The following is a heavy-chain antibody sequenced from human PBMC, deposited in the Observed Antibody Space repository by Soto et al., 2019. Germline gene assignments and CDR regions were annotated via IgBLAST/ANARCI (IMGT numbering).Heavy chain of an antibody. CDR2: ISESGSTT. V-gene: IGHV3-23*01. D-gene: IGHD6-19*01. CDR1: GFTFSKYA. J-gene: IGHJ4*02. Sequence: TGGSLRLSCAASGFTFSKYAMSWVRQAPGKGLEWVSGISESGSTTYFADSVKGRFTISRDNSKNTLYLQMSSLRVEDTAVYYCAKDEGQAVTGPPDYWGQGTLVTISS. CDR3: AKDEGQAVTGPPDY.